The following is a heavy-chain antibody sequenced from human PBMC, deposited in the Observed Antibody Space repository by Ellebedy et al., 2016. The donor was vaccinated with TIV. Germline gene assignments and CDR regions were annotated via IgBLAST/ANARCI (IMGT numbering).Heavy chain of an antibody. CDR2: ISGSGGST. D-gene: IGHD2-2*01. CDR3: ARGMKEEYRLLPFDY. CDR1: GFTFSSYA. J-gene: IGHJ4*02. Sequence: GESLKISXAASGFTFSSYAMSWVRQAPGKGLEWVSAISGSGGSTYYADSVKGRFTISRDNSKNTLYLQMNSLRAEDTAVYYCARGMKEEYRLLPFDYWGQGTLVTVSS. V-gene: IGHV3-23*01.